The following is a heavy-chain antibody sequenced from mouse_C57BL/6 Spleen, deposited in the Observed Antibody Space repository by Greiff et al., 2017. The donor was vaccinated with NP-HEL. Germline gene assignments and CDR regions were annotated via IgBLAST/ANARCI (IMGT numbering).Heavy chain of an antibody. V-gene: IGHV1-39*01. D-gene: IGHD2-4*01. Sequence: VQLKESGPELVKPGASVKISCKASGYSFTDYNMNWVKQSNGKSLEWIGVINPNYGTTSYNQKFKGKATLTVDQSSSTAYMQLNSMTSEDSAVYFWARLDDYDGWFAYWGQGTLVTVSA. CDR1: GYSFTDYN. CDR3: ARLDDYDGWFAY. CDR2: INPNYGTT. J-gene: IGHJ3*01.